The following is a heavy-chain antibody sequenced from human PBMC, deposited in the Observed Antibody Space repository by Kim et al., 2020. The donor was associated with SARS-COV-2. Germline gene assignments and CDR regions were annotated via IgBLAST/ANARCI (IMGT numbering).Heavy chain of an antibody. D-gene: IGHD2-8*01. CDR3: ARDMLFLGY. Sequence: STIYYADAVKGRFTISRDNAKNSLYLQMNSLRDEDTAVYYCARDMLFLGYWGQGTLVTVSS. V-gene: IGHV3-48*02. CDR2: STI. J-gene: IGHJ4*02.